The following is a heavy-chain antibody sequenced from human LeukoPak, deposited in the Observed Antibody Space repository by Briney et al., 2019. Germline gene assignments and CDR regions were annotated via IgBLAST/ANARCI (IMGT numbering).Heavy chain of an antibody. J-gene: IGHJ4*02. D-gene: IGHD2-2*01. Sequence: ETLSLTCAVYGGSFSGYYWSWIRQAPGKGLERVANMNPDGSATYYLDSVKGRFTISRDNAKTSVYLQMNSLRPDDTAVYYCARTLVEVPGHSDLFDFWGQGTLVTVSS. CDR1: GGSFSGYY. V-gene: IGHV3-7*01. CDR2: MNPDGSAT. CDR3: ARTLVEVPGHSDLFDF.